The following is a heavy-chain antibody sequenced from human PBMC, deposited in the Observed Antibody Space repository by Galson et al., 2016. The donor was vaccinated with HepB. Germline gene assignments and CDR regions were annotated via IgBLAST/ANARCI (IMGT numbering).Heavy chain of an antibody. CDR1: GFTFSSYD. V-gene: IGHV3-23*01. J-gene: IGHJ4*02. Sequence: SLRLSCAASGFTFSSYDMSWVRQAPGKGLEWVSGINYSGSNTYYADSVKGRFTISRDNSKNTLYLQMNSLRVEDSAVYYCAKGKRYADSASYYFDYWGQGTLVTVSS. CDR3: AKGKRYADSASYYFDY. D-gene: IGHD3-10*01. CDR2: INYSGSNT.